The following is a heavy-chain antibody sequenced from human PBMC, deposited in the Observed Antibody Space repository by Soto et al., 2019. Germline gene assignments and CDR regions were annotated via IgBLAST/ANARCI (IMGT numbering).Heavy chain of an antibody. CDR2: ISGSGGST. V-gene: IGHV3-23*01. Sequence: GGSLRLSCAASGFTFSSYAMSWVRQAPGKGLEWVSAISGSGGSTYYADSVKGRFTISRDNSKNTLYLQMNSLGAEDTAVYYCAKRMIAVAGISTGGNYYYGMDVWGQGTTVTVSS. CDR1: GFTFSSYA. D-gene: IGHD6-19*01. CDR3: AKRMIAVAGISTGGNYYYGMDV. J-gene: IGHJ6*02.